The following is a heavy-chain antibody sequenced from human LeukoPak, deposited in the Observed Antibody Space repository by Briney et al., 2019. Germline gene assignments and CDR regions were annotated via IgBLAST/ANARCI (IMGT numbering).Heavy chain of an antibody. Sequence: SQTLSLTCTVSGGSISSYYWSWIRQSPENGLEWIGYIYNSGNTNYNLFLKSRVTISADTSKNQFSLKLTSVTAADTAVYYCARYRGAYGYYFDYWGQGKLVIVSS. CDR2: IYNSGNT. D-gene: IGHD5-24*01. V-gene: IGHV4-59*01. CDR1: GGSISSYY. CDR3: ARYRGAYGYYFDY. J-gene: IGHJ4*02.